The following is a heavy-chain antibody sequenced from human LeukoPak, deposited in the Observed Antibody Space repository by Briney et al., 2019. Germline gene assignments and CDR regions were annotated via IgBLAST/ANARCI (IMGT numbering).Heavy chain of an antibody. CDR1: GFTFSGYG. CDR2: IRSDGSIK. D-gene: IGHD3-10*01. V-gene: IGHV3-30*02. Sequence: GGSLRLSCAASGFTFSGYGMHWVRQAPGKGLEWVAFIRSDGSIKYYADSVKGRFTISRDSSKNTLYLEMNSLRAEDSAVYYCAKDLGTLISGTYYYYFDYWGQGTLVTVSS. J-gene: IGHJ4*02. CDR3: AKDLGTLISGTYYYYFDY.